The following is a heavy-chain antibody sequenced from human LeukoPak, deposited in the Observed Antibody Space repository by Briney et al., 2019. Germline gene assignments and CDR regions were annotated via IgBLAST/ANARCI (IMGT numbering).Heavy chain of an antibody. V-gene: IGHV4-39*01. CDR1: GGSISSSNYY. D-gene: IGHD3-10*01. CDR2: IYYSGST. CDR3: AKFLSITMVRGVIDY. Sequence: SETLSLTCTVSGGSISSSNYYWGWIRQPPGKGLEWIGGIYYSGSTYYNPSLKSRVTISVDTSKNQFSLKLSSVTAADTAVYYCAKFLSITMVRGVIDYWGQGTLVTVSS. J-gene: IGHJ4*02.